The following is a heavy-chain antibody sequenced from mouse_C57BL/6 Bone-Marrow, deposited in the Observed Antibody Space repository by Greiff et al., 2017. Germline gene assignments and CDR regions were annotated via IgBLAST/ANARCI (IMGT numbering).Heavy chain of an antibody. CDR2: INPNYGTT. CDR1: GYSFTDYN. V-gene: IGHV1-39*01. J-gene: IGHJ4*01. Sequence: VQLKQSGPELVKPGASVKISCTASGYSFTDYNMTWVKQSNGKSLEWIGVINPNYGTTSYNQKVKGKATLTVDQSSSTAYMQLSSLTSEDSAVYYCARGDDFYYCAMDYWGQGTSVTVSS. D-gene: IGHD2-4*01. CDR3: ARGDDFYYCAMDY.